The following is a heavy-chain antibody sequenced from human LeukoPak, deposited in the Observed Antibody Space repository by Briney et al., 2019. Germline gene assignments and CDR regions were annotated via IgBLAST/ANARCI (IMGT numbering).Heavy chain of an antibody. V-gene: IGHV3-48*01. D-gene: IGHD6-6*01. J-gene: IGHJ4*02. CDR2: ISSSSGTT. CDR1: GFTFSSYS. Sequence: GGSLRLSCAASGFTFSSYSMNWVRQAPGKGLEWVSYISSSSGTTFYTDSVKGRLTISRDNAKNSLYLQMNSLRAEDTAVYYCARRKQLATAFDYWGQGTQVTVSS. CDR3: ARRKQLATAFDY.